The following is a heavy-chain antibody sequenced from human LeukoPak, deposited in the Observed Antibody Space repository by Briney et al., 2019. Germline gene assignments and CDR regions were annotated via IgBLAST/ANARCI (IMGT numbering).Heavy chain of an antibody. CDR2: IYSGGST. V-gene: IGHV3-53*01. D-gene: IGHD2-21*02. Sequence: GGSLRLSCAASGFTVSSNYMSWVRQAPGKGLEWVSVIYSGGSTYYADSVKGRFTISRDNSKNTLYLQMNSLRAEDTAVYYCARLICGGGDCGGVGAFDIWGHGTMVTVSS. J-gene: IGHJ3*02. CDR3: ARLICGGGDCGGVGAFDI. CDR1: GFTVSSNY.